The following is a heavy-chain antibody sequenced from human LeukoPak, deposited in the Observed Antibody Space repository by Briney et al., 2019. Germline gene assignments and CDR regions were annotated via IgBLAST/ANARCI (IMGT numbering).Heavy chain of an antibody. V-gene: IGHV4-31*03. Sequence: SQTLSLTCTVSGGSISSGGYYWSWIRQHPGKGLEWIGYIYYSGSTYYNPSLKSRVTISVDTSKSQFSLNLSSVNAVDTAVYYCARAHSSSWYYFDYWGQGTLVTVSS. CDR1: GGSISSGGYY. CDR3: ARAHSSSWYYFDY. J-gene: IGHJ4*02. CDR2: IYYSGST. D-gene: IGHD6-13*01.